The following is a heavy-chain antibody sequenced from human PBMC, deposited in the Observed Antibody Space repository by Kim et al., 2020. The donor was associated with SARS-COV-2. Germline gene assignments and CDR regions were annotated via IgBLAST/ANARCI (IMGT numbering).Heavy chain of an antibody. V-gene: IGHV4-34*01. D-gene: IGHD6-19*01. CDR3: ARGGAVAGTGAFDI. Sequence: NPSLKSLVTISVDTSKNQFSLKLSSVTAADTAVYYCARGGAVAGTGAFDIWGQGTMVTVSS. J-gene: IGHJ3*02.